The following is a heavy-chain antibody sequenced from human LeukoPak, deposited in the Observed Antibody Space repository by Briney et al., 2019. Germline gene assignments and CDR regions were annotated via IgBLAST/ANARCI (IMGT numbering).Heavy chain of an antibody. D-gene: IGHD5-18*01. V-gene: IGHV1-18*01. CDR2: ISAYNGNT. CDR1: GYTVTSYG. J-gene: IGHJ4*02. CDR3: ARDVQSGYSYAPIDY. Sequence: GASVKVSCKASGYTVTSYGISWVRQAPGQGLEWMGWISAYNGNTNYAQKLQGRVTMTTDTSTSTAYMELRSLRSDDTAVYYCARDVQSGYSYAPIDYWGQGTLVTVSS.